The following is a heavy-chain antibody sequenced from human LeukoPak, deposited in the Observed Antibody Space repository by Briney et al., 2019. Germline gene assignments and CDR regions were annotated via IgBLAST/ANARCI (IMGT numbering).Heavy chain of an antibody. CDR3: ARVVTGYSGYDFRGSGGNYFDY. V-gene: IGHV1-18*01. J-gene: IGHJ4*02. CDR1: GYTFTSYG. CDR2: ISAYNGNT. D-gene: IGHD5-12*01. Sequence: ASVKVSCKASGYTFTSYGISWVRQAPGQGLEWMGWISAYNGNTNYAQKFQGRVTMTRDTSTSTVYMELSSLRSEDTAVYYCARVVTGYSGYDFRGSGGNYFDYWGQGTLVTVSS.